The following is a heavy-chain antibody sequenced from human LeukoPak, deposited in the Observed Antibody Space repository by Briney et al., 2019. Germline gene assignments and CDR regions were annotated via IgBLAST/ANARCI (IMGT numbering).Heavy chain of an antibody. CDR2: INPNSGDT. D-gene: IGHD3-22*01. Sequence: ASVKVSCKAFVYTFTGYSMYWVRQAPGQGLEWMGWINPNSGDTNYAQKFQGRVTMTRDTSISTAYMELSRLTSDDTAVYYCAREGVDSSGYGYYYYYMDVWGKGTTVTVSS. J-gene: IGHJ6*03. V-gene: IGHV1-2*02. CDR3: AREGVDSSGYGYYYYYMDV. CDR1: VYTFTGYS.